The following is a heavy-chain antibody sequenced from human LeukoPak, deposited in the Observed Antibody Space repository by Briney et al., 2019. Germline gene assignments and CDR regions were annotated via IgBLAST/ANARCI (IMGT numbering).Heavy chain of an antibody. J-gene: IGHJ4*02. CDR3: ARHARSGYDPRGLFDY. CDR1: GYSISSGYY. V-gene: IGHV4-38-2*02. CDR2: IYHDGST. D-gene: IGHD5-12*01. Sequence: PSETLSLTCTVSGYSISSGYYWGWIRQPPGKGLEWIGSIYHDGSTIYNPSLKSRVTISVDTSKNQFSLKLTSVTAADTAVYYCARHARSGYDPRGLFDYWGQGTLATVSS.